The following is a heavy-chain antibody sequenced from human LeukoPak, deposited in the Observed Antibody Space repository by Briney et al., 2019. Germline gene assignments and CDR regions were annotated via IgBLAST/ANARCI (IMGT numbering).Heavy chain of an antibody. Sequence: QPGGSLRLSCAASGFTFSSYAMTWVRQAPGKGLEWVSAISDSGRSTYYADSVKGRFTISRDNSKNTLFLQMNSLRAEDTAVYYCAKDRSCSGSSCNVGSWGQGTMVTVSS. D-gene: IGHD2-2*01. V-gene: IGHV3-23*01. CDR1: GFTFSSYA. CDR2: ISDSGRST. J-gene: IGHJ3*01. CDR3: AKDRSCSGSSCNVGS.